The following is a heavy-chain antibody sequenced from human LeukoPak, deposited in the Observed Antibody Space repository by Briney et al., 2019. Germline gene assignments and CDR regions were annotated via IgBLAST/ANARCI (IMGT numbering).Heavy chain of an antibody. CDR3: TTDHDFWSGPFDS. Sequence: GGSLRLSCAASGFTFNNAWMSWVRQAPGKELEWVGRIKSKTDGGTTDYGAPVKGRFTISRDDSKNTLYLQMNSLKTEDTAVYYCTTDHDFWSGPFDSWGQGSMVTVSS. CDR2: IKSKTDGGTT. D-gene: IGHD3-3*01. CDR1: GFTFNNAW. J-gene: IGHJ4*02. V-gene: IGHV3-15*01.